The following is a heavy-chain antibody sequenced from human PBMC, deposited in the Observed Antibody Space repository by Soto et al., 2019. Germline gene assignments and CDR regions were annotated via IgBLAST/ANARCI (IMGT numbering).Heavy chain of an antibody. V-gene: IGHV3-23*01. Sequence: PGGSLRLSPPASAFTFSSYAMSCVRQAPGKWPESVSPIRGSGGSTYYADSVKGRFTITRDNPKNTPYLQMDSLRAEDTAVYYCAKDGCNHDNHFDYWGQGTLVTVSS. CDR3: AKDGCNHDNHFDY. CDR1: AFTFSSYA. CDR2: IRGSGGST. J-gene: IGHJ4*02. D-gene: IGHD6-19*01.